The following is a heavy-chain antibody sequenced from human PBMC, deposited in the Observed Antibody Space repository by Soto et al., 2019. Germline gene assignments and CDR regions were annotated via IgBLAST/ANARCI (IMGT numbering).Heavy chain of an antibody. CDR2: ISGSGGST. J-gene: IGHJ4*02. Sequence: PGGSLRLSCAASGFTFSSYAMSWVRQAPGKGLEWVSAISGSGGSTYYADSVKGRFTISRDNSKNTLYLQMNSLGAEDTAVYYCAKGEAYYDSSGYSFLDDYWGQGALVTVSS. CDR3: AKGEAYYDSSGYSFLDDY. D-gene: IGHD3-22*01. V-gene: IGHV3-23*01. CDR1: GFTFSSYA.